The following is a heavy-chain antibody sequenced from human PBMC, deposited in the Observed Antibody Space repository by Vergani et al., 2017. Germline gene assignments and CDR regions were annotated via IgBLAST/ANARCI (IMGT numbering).Heavy chain of an antibody. D-gene: IGHD2-2*01. CDR1: GYTFTSYG. V-gene: IGHV1-18*01. CDR2: ISAYNGNT. Sequence: QVQLVQSGAEVKKPGASVKVSCKASGYTFTSYGISWVRQAPGPGLEWMGWISAYNGNTNYAQKLQGRVTITTDTYTGTAYMELGSLRSDDTAVYYCARTYLGYCSSTSCRGTFDAFDIWGQGTMVTVSS. J-gene: IGHJ3*02. CDR3: ARTYLGYCSSTSCRGTFDAFDI.